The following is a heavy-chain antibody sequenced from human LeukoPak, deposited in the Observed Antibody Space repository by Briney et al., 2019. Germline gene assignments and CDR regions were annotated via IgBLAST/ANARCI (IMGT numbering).Heavy chain of an antibody. CDR1: GGSISSYY. D-gene: IGHD1-26*01. J-gene: IGHJ4*02. CDR2: INHSGST. CDR3: ARGVVWWELHY. V-gene: IGHV4-34*01. Sequence: SETLSLTCTVSGGSISSYYWSWIRQPPGKGLEWIGEINHSGSTNYNPSLKSRVTISVDTSKNQFSLKLSSVTAADTAVYYCARGVVWWELHYWGQGTLVTVSS.